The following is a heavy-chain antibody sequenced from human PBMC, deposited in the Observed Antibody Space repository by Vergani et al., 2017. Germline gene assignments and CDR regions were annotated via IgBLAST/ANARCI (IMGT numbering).Heavy chain of an antibody. J-gene: IGHJ4*02. D-gene: IGHD2-15*01. CDR2: INAGNGNT. V-gene: IGHV1-3*01. CDR1: GYTFTSYA. Sequence: QVQLVQSGAEVKKPGASVKVSCKASGYTFTSYAMHWVRQAPGQRLEWMGWINAGNGNTKYSQKFQGRVTITRDTSASTAYMELSSLRSEDTAVYYCARGGSVVVAADFDYWGQGTLVTVSS. CDR3: ARGGSVVVAADFDY.